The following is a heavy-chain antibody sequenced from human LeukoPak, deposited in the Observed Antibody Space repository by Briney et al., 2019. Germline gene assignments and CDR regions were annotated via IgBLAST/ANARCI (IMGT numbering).Heavy chain of an antibody. Sequence: SVKVSCKASGGTFSSYAISWVRQAPGQGLEWMGRIIPIFGIANYAQKFQGRVTITADKSTSTAYMELSSLRSKDTAVYYCARESGYSYGYFDYWGQGTLVTVSS. D-gene: IGHD5-18*01. CDR3: ARESGYSYGYFDY. CDR2: IIPIFGIA. V-gene: IGHV1-69*04. CDR1: GGTFSSYA. J-gene: IGHJ4*02.